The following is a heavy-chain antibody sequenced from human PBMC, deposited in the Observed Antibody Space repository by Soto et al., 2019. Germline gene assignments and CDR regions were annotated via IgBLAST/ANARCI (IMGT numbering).Heavy chain of an antibody. J-gene: IGHJ4*02. CDR3: ARDRDMVRGAFDY. Sequence: GWSLRLSCAASGFTFSSYGMHWVRQAPGKGLEWVAVIWYDGSNKYYADSVKGRFTISRDNSKNTLYLQMNSLRAEDTAVYYCARDRDMVRGAFDYWGQGTLVTVSS. CDR1: GFTFSSYG. V-gene: IGHV3-33*01. D-gene: IGHD3-10*01. CDR2: IWYDGSNK.